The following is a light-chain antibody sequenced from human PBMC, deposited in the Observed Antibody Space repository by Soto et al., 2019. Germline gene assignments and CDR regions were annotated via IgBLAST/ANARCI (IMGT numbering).Light chain of an antibody. Sequence: QAVVTQEASLSVSPGGTVTLTCGLNSGSVSTSHYPSWYQQTPGQPPRTLILNIESRPSGVPERFSGTIIGRRAALTITGAQSEDESDYYCRLWVATGVWVFGGGTKLTVL. CDR1: SGSVSTSHY. V-gene: IGLV8-61*01. CDR2: NIE. J-gene: IGLJ3*02. CDR3: RLWVATGVWV.